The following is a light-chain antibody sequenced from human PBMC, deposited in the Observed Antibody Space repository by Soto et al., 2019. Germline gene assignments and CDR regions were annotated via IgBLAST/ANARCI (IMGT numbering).Light chain of an antibody. Sequence: DLQMTQAPSTLSASVGDRVTITCRASQSISSWXGWXXQXPXXXPXXLIYKASSLESGVPSRFSGSGSGTEFTLTISSLQPDDFATYYCQQYNSYWTFGQGTKVDI. CDR1: QSISSW. CDR3: QQYNSYWT. J-gene: IGKJ1*01. CDR2: KAS. V-gene: IGKV1-5*03.